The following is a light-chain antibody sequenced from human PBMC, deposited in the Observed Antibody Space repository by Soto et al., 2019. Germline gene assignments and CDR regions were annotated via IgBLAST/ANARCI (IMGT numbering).Light chain of an antibody. Sequence: QSVLTQPPSASGTPGQRVTISCSGSSSNIGSNYVYWYQQLPGTAPKLLIYTNNQRPSGVPDRFSGSQSGTSASLAISGLRSADEADYYCAAWDATLSGPYVVFGGGTKVTVL. V-gene: IGLV1-47*01. CDR2: TNN. CDR1: SSNIGSNY. CDR3: AAWDATLSGPYVV. J-gene: IGLJ2*01.